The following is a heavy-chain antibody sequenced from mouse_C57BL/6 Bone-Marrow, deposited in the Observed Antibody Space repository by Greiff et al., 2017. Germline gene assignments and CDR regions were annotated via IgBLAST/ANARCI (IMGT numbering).Heavy chain of an antibody. Sequence: QVQLQQSGAELARPGASVKLSCKASGYTFTSYGISWVKQRTGQGLEWIGEIYPRSGNTYYNEKLKGKATLTADKSSSTAYVELRSLTSEYSAVYFCARRGDYGGYWDQGTTLTVSS. V-gene: IGHV1-81*01. J-gene: IGHJ2*01. D-gene: IGHD1-1*01. CDR3: ARRGDYGGY. CDR2: IYPRSGNT. CDR1: GYTFTSYG.